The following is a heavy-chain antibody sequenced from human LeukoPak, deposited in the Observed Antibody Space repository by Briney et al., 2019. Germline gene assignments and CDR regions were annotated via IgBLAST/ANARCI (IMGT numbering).Heavy chain of an antibody. J-gene: IGHJ4*02. D-gene: IGHD4-17*01. CDR3: ARNRGDPSYFDY. CDR2: ISTSSGYI. V-gene: IGHV3-21*01. CDR1: GFTFSGYS. Sequence: GGSLRLSCAASGFTFSGYSMNWVHQAPGKGLEWVSSISTSSGYIYYADSVQGRFTISRDNAKNSLYLQMNSLRAEDTAMYYCARNRGDPSYFDYWGQGILVTVSS.